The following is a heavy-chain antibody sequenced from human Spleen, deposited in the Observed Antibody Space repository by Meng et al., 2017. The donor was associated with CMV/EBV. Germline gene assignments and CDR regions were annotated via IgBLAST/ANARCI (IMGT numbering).Heavy chain of an antibody. V-gene: IGHV1-69*05. CDR1: GGTFSSYD. J-gene: IGHJ6*02. CDR3: ARDNIVVVPAAIFYNYYGMDV. Sequence: SVKVSCKASGGTFSSYDISWVRQAPGQGLEWMGGIIPIFGTANYAQKFQGRVTITTDESTSTAYMELSSLRSEDTAVYYCARDNIVVVPAAIFYNYYGMDVWGQGTTVTVSS. D-gene: IGHD2-2*02. CDR2: IIPIFGTA.